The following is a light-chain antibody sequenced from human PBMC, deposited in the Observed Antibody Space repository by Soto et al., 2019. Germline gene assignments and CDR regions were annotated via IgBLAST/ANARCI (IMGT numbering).Light chain of an antibody. CDR1: QSVLYSSNNKNY. J-gene: IGKJ5*01. V-gene: IGKV4-1*01. CDR3: QQYYSTPIT. CDR2: WAS. Sequence: DIVMTQSPDSLAVSLGERVIINCKSSQSVLYSSNNKNYLAWYQQKPGQPPKLLIYWASTRESGVPDRFSGSGSGTDFTLTISSLQAEDVAVYYCQQYYSTPITFGQGTRLEIK.